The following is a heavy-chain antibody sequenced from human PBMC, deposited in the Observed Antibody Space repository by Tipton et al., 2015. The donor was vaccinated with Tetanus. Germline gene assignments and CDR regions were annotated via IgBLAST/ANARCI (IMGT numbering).Heavy chain of an antibody. Sequence: SLRLSCAASGFTFRSYAMNWVRQAPGKGLEWVSHVDKGGTTYYADSVKGRFTISRDNSKNTLYLQMNSLRAEDTAVYYCARDPAYGDYGYWGQGTLVTVSS. CDR1: GFTFRSYA. J-gene: IGHJ4*02. CDR3: ARDPAYGDYGY. V-gene: IGHV3-23*01. D-gene: IGHD4-17*01. CDR2: VDKGGTT.